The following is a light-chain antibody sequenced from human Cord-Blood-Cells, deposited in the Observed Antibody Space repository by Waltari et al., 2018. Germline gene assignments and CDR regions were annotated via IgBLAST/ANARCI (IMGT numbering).Light chain of an antibody. CDR1: QSVLYSSNNKNY. CDR3: QQYYSTPLT. J-gene: IGKJ4*01. V-gene: IGKV4-1*01. CDR2: WAP. Sequence: DIVMTQSPDSLAVSLGERATINCKSSQSVLYSSNNKNYLAWYQQKQGQPPKLLIYWAPTRASGVPDRFSGSGSGTDFTRTISSLQAEDGAVYYCQQYYSTPLTFGGGTKVEIK.